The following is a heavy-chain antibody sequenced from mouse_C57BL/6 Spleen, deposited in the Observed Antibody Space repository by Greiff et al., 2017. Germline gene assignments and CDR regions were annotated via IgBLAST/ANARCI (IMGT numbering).Heavy chain of an antibody. J-gene: IGHJ3*01. CDR3: ARGASSGPFAY. Sequence: QVQLQQSGAELVRPGTSVKVSCKASGYAFTNYLIEWVKQRPGQGLEWIGVINPGSGGTNYNEKFKGKATLTADKSSSTAYMQLSSLTSEDSAVYFCARGASSGPFAYWGQGTLVTVSA. D-gene: IGHD3-2*02. CDR2: INPGSGGT. CDR1: GYAFTNYL. V-gene: IGHV1-54*01.